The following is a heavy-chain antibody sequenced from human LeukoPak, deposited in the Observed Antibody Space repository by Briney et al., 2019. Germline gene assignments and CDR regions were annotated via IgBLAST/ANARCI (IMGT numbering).Heavy chain of an antibody. CDR3: RGRLAGRGDY. CDR1: GFTFSSYA. D-gene: IGHD6-13*01. J-gene: IGHJ4*02. CDR2: ISGSGGGT. Sequence: GRSLRLSCAASGFTFSSYAMSWVRQAPGKGMEWVSAISGSGGGTYYADSVKGRFTISRDNSKNTLYLQMSSLRAEDTAVYYCRGRLAGRGDYWGQGTLVTVSS. V-gene: IGHV3-23*01.